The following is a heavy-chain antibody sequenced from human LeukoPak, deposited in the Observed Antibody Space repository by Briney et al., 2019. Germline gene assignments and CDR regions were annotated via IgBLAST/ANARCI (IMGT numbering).Heavy chain of an antibody. Sequence: GGSLRLSCAASGFTFGDYAMIWVRKTPGKGLEWLSYIVSFSSPVYYADSVKGRFTISRDNAKNSLYLQMNSLRAEDTAMYYCARFLNNYTYADYWGQGTLVTVSS. V-gene: IGHV3-48*04. J-gene: IGHJ4*02. CDR1: GFTFGDYA. D-gene: IGHD1/OR15-1a*01. CDR2: IVSFSSPV. CDR3: ARFLNNYTYADY.